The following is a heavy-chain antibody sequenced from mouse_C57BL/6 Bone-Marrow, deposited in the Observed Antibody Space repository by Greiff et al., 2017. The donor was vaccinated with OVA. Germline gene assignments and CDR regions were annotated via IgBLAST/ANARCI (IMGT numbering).Heavy chain of an antibody. CDR2: IYPGDGDT. V-gene: IGHV1-82*01. J-gene: IGHJ3*01. CDR1: GYAFSSSW. D-gene: IGHD5-1*01. CDR3: ARGEEYLFAY. Sequence: QVQLQQSGPELVKPGASVKISCKASGYAFSSSWMNWVKQRPGKGLEWIGRIYPGDGDTTYNGQFKGKATLTADKSSSTADMQLSSLTSDDAAVYFCARGEEYLFAYWGQGTLVTVSA.